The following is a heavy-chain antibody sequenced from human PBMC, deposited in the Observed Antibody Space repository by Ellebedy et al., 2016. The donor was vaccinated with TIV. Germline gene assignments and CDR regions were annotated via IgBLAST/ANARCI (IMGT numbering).Heavy chain of an antibody. J-gene: IGHJ4*02. CDR2: ISGSGGTT. CDR1: GFSFSNAW. V-gene: IGHV3-23*01. Sequence: PGGSLRLSCAASGFSFSNAWMSWVRQAPGKGLEWVSVISGSGGTTYYTNSVKGRFNISRDTYKNTVYLQMNSLRVEDTAIYYCAVVDFCWGQGTLVTVSS. D-gene: IGHD2-15*01. CDR3: AVVDFC.